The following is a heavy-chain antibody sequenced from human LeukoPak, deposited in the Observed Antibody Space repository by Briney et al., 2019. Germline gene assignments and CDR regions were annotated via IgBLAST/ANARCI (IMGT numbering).Heavy chain of an antibody. D-gene: IGHD4-17*01. J-gene: IGHJ3*02. CDR2: IYYSGST. Sequence: SETLSLTCTVSGSSISSGGYYWSWIRQHPGKGLEWIGYIYYSGSTYYNPSLKSRVTISVDTSKNQFSLKLSSVTAADTAVYYCARVRTVTTWGDAFDIWGQGTMVTVSS. CDR1: GSSISSGGYY. V-gene: IGHV4-31*03. CDR3: ARVRTVTTWGDAFDI.